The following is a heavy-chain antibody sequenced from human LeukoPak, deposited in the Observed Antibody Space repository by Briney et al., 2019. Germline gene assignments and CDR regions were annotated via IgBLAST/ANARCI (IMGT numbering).Heavy chain of an antibody. CDR2: IYYSGST. D-gene: IGHD1-26*01. Sequence: PSETLSLTCTVSGGSISSSSYYWGWIRQPPGKGLEWIGSIYYSGSTYHNPSLKSRVTISVDTSKNQFSLKLSSVTAADTAVYYCARGSGSPSYFDYWGQGTLVTVSS. CDR3: ARGSGSPSYFDY. J-gene: IGHJ4*02. CDR1: GGSISSSSYY. V-gene: IGHV4-39*01.